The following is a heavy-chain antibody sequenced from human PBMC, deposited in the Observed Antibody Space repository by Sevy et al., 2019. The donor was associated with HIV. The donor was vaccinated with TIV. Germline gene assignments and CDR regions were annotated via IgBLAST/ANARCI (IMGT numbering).Heavy chain of an antibody. CDR2: MNHSGST. V-gene: IGHV4-34*01. CDR3: ARHCSSTSCSHAFDI. J-gene: IGHJ3*02. Sequence: SDTLSLTCAVYGGSFSGYYWSWIRQPPGKGLEWIGEMNHSGSTNYNPSLKSRFTISVDTSKNQFSLKLSSVTAADTAVYYCARHCSSTSCSHAFDIWGQGTMVTVSS. D-gene: IGHD2-2*01. CDR1: GGSFSGYY.